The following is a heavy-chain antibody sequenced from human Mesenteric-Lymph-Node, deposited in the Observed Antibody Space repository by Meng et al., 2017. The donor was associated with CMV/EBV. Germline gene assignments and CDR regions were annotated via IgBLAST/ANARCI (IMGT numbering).Heavy chain of an antibody. CDR3: ARDTSIAAAGSDY. CDR1: GFTFDDYD. J-gene: IGHJ4*02. D-gene: IGHD6-13*01. Sequence: GGSLRLSCVASGFTFDDYDMTWVRQAPGKGLEWVSGMNWNGAHIGYIDSVKGRFTISRDNAKNSLYLQMSSLRAEDTAVYYCARDTSIAAAGSDYWGQGTLVTVSS. V-gene: IGHV3-20*04. CDR2: MNWNGAHI.